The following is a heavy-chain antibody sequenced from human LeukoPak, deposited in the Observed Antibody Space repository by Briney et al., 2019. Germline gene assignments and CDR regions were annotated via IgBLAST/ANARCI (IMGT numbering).Heavy chain of an antibody. V-gene: IGHV4-34*01. Sequence: PSETLSLTCAVYGGSFSGYYWSWIRQPPGKGLEWIGEIDHSGSTYYNPSLKSRVTISVDRSKNQFSLKLGSVTAADTAVYYCARGVGATWYYMDVWGKGTTVTVSS. D-gene: IGHD1-26*01. CDR2: IDHSGST. J-gene: IGHJ6*03. CDR3: ARGVGATWYYMDV. CDR1: GGSFSGYY.